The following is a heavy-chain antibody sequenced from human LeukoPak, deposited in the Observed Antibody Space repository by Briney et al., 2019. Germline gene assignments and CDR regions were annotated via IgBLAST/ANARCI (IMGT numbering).Heavy chain of an antibody. V-gene: IGHV3-49*03. Sequence: PGGSLRLSCTASGFTFGDYALSWFRQAPGKGLEWVGFIRSKAYGGTTEYAASVKGRFTISRDDSKSIAYLQMNSLKTEDTAVYYCTRAGRYDGDYFNFDYWGQGTLVTVSS. CDR2: IRSKAYGGTT. CDR3: TRAGRYDGDYFNFDY. J-gene: IGHJ4*02. D-gene: IGHD4-17*01. CDR1: GFTFGDYA.